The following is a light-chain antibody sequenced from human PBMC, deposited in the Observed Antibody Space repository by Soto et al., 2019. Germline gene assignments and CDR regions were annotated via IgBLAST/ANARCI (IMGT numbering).Light chain of an antibody. V-gene: IGKV3-15*01. CDR2: GAS. Sequence: EIVMTQSPATLSVSPGERATLSCRASQSVSSNLAWYQQKPGQAPRLLIYGASTRATGIPARFSGSGSGTEFTLTISSPQSEDFAVYYCQQYNNWWTFGQGTK. J-gene: IGKJ1*01. CDR3: QQYNNWWT. CDR1: QSVSSN.